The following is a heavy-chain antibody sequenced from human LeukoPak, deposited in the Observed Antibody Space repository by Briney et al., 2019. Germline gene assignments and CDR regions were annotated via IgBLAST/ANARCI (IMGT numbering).Heavy chain of an antibody. CDR3: ARGLTNWAYYYYYGMDV. CDR1: GGSISSSYYY. Sequence: SETLSLTCTVSGGSISSSYYYWGWIRQPPGKGLEWIGYIYYSGSTNYNPSLKSRVTISVDTSKNQFSLKLSSVTAADTAVYYCARGLTNWAYYYYYGMDVWGQGTTVTVSS. D-gene: IGHD7-27*01. CDR2: IYYSGST. J-gene: IGHJ6*02. V-gene: IGHV4-61*05.